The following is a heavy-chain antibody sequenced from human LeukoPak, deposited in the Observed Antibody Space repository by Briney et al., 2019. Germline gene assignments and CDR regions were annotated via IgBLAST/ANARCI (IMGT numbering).Heavy chain of an antibody. CDR1: GFTFSSYA. Sequence: GGSLRLSCAASGFTFSSYAMHWVRQAPGKGLEWVAVISYDGSNKYYADSVKGRFTISRDNSKNTLYLQMNSLRAEDTAVYYCARGGSYGSGSYYWGHGMDVWGQGTTVTVSS. D-gene: IGHD3-10*01. CDR2: ISYDGSNK. J-gene: IGHJ6*02. CDR3: ARGGSYGSGSYYWGHGMDV. V-gene: IGHV3-30-3*01.